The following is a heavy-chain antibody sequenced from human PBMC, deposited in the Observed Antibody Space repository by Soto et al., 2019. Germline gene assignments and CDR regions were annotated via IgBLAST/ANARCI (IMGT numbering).Heavy chain of an antibody. CDR2: IKHLESEK. J-gene: IGHJ4*02. D-gene: IGHD1-1*01. CDR1: GFTFTNYW. V-gene: IGHV3-7*01. CDR3: ARHAYNFLTFDS. Sequence: LRLSCAASGFTFTNYWMNWVRQPPGKGLEWVANIKHLESEKFYVGSVRGRFTISRDNAKNSVYLQMDSLRAEDTAVYYCARHAYNFLTFDSWGQGTLVTVSS.